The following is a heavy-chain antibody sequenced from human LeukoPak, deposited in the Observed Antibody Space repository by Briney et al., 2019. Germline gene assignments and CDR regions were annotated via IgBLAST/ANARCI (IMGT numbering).Heavy chain of an antibody. J-gene: IGHJ4*02. Sequence: PGGSLRLSCAASGFTLSRYSMNWVRQAPGKGLEWVSSISSGSSYIYYAGSVKGRFTISRDNAKNSLYLQMNTLRAEDTAVYYCARDKIVGATNLDYWGQGTLVTVSS. CDR3: ARDKIVGATNLDY. D-gene: IGHD1-26*01. CDR2: ISSGSSYI. CDR1: GFTLSRYS. V-gene: IGHV3-21*01.